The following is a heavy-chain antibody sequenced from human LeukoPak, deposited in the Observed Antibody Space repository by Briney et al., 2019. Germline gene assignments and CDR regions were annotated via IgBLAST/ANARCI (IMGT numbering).Heavy chain of an antibody. CDR2: MNPNSGNT. V-gene: IGHV1-8*01. J-gene: IGHJ5*02. CDR1: GYTFTCYD. CDR3: MRGSSGTYHGIYNWFDP. D-gene: IGHD1-26*01. Sequence: GASVKVSCKASGYTFTCYDINWVRQATGQGLEWMGWMNPNSGNTGYAQKFQGRVTMTRSTSISAAYMELSSLRSEDTAIYYCMRGSSGTYHGIYNWFDPWGQGTLVTVSS.